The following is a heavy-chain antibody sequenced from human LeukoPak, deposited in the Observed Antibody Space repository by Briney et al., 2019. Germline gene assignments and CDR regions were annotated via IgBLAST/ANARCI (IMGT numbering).Heavy chain of an antibody. J-gene: IGHJ4*02. CDR1: GYTFTGYY. D-gene: IGHD3-9*01. V-gene: IGHV1-2*02. Sequence: ASVKVSCKASGYTFTGYYMHWVRQAPGQGLEWMGWINPNSGGTNYAQKFQGRVTMTRDTSISTAHMELSRLRSDDTAVYYCARVERYDILTGYRYWGQGTLVTVSS. CDR2: INPNSGGT. CDR3: ARVERYDILTGYRY.